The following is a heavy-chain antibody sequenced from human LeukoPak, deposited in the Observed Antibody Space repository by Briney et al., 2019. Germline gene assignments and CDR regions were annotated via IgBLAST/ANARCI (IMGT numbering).Heavy chain of an antibody. Sequence: GGSLRLSCAASGFTFSSYSMNWVRQAPGKGLEWVSSISSSSSYIYYADSVKGRFAISRDNAKNSLYLQMNSLRAEDTTVYYCARLSRLPHGGFDYWGQGTLVTVSS. CDR3: ARLSRLPHGGFDY. J-gene: IGHJ4*02. CDR2: ISSSSSYI. CDR1: GFTFSSYS. V-gene: IGHV3-21*01. D-gene: IGHD2-15*01.